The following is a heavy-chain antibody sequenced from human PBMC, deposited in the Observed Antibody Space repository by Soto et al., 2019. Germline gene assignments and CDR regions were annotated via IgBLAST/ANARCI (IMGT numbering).Heavy chain of an antibody. CDR1: GDSISPYL. D-gene: IGHD2-8*01. J-gene: IGHJ4*02. CDR3: VRHVVMSGTVFDL. V-gene: IGHV4-59*08. Sequence: QVQLRESGPGLVKPSETLSLTCTVSGDSISPYLWSWVRQPPGKGLEWIGYVSYRGDTHYNPSLRSRVTISADPSKIQFSLRVSAVTAADTAVYHCVRHVVMSGTVFDLWGQGTLVTVSS. CDR2: VSYRGDT.